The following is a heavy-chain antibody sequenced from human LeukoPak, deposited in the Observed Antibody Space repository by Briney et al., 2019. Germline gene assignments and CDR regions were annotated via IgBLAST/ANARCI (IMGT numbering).Heavy chain of an antibody. CDR1: GGSFSGYY. CDR3: ARRRPMRYSSFDY. Sequence: SETLSLTCAVYGGSFSGYYWSWIRQPPGKGLEWIGEINHSGSTNYNPSLKSRVTISVDTSKNQFSLRLSSVTAADTAVYYCARRRPMRYSSFDYWGQGTLVTVSS. D-gene: IGHD6-19*01. CDR2: INHSGST. J-gene: IGHJ4*02. V-gene: IGHV4-34*01.